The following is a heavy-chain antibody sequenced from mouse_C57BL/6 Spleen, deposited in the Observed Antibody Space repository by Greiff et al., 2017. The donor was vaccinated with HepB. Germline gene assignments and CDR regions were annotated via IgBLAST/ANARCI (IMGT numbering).Heavy chain of an antibody. CDR2: IRNKANGYTT. CDR1: GFTFTDYY. D-gene: IGHD1-1*01. Sequence: EVKLVESGGGLVQPGGSLSLSCAASGFTFTDYYMSWVRQPPGKALEWLGFIRNKANGYTTEYSASVKGRFTISRDNSQSILYLQMNALRAEDSATYYFARYYYGNSFDYWGQGTTLTVSS. V-gene: IGHV7-3*01. J-gene: IGHJ2*01. CDR3: ARYYYGNSFDY.